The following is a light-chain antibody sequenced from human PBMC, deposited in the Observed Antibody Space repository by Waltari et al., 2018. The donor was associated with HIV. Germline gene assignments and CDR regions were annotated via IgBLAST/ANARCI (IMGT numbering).Light chain of an antibody. Sequence: DIQMTQSPSALSASVGDRITIPCRAGQNIGNYVTWYRQEIGEAPKPLVFAATTLHRGVPSRFSASGSGTSFTLTIASLEPEDFALYFCQQSYSTPPYTFGQGTK. CDR3: QQSYSTPPYT. J-gene: IGKJ2*01. CDR2: AAT. V-gene: IGKV1-39*01. CDR1: QNIGNY.